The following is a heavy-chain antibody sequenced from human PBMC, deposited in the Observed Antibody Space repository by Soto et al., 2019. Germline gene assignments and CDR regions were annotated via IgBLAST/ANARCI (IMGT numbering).Heavy chain of an antibody. V-gene: IGHV5-10-1*01. Sequence: GESLKISCEGSGYSFTTYWISWVRQMPGKGLEWMGRIDPSDSYTNYSPSFQGHVTISADKSISTAYLQWSSLKASDTAMYYCAREYSSSYQVFDPWGQGTLVTVSS. CDR1: GYSFTTYW. CDR3: AREYSSSYQVFDP. J-gene: IGHJ5*02. D-gene: IGHD6-6*01. CDR2: IDPSDSYT.